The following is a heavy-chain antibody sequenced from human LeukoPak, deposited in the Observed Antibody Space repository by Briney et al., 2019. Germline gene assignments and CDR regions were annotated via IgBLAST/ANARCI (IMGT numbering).Heavy chain of an antibody. Sequence: GGSLRLSCAAAGFTFSNYSMNWVRQAPGKGLEWVSSISSSSSYIYYADSVKGRFTISRDNAKNSLYLQMNSLRAEDTAVYYCARAWGSYAFDIWGQGTMVTVSS. D-gene: IGHD7-27*01. CDR2: ISSSSSYI. CDR3: ARAWGSYAFDI. V-gene: IGHV3-21*01. CDR1: GFTFSNYS. J-gene: IGHJ3*02.